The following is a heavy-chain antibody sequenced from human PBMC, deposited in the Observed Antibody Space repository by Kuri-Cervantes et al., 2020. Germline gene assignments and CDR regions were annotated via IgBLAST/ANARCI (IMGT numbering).Heavy chain of an antibody. CDR2: IYYSGST. V-gene: IGHV4-59*13. Sequence: SATLSLTCTVAGGSISSYYWSWIRQPPGKGLEWIGYIYYSGSTNYNPSLKSRVTISVDTSKNQFSLKLSSVTAADTAVYYCARGVVPAAMGIDYWGQGTLVTVSS. CDR3: ARGVVPAAMGIDY. D-gene: IGHD2-2*01. CDR1: GGSISSYY. J-gene: IGHJ4*02.